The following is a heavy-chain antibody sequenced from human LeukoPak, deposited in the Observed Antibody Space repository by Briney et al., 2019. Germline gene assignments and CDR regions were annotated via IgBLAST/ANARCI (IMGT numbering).Heavy chain of an antibody. V-gene: IGHV3-21*01. CDR1: GFTFSSYS. Sequence: GGSLRLSCAASGFTFSSYSMNWVRQAPGKGLEWVSSISSSSSYIYYADSVKGRFTISRDNAKNSLYLQMNSLRAEDTAVYYCARVQVVTNAFDICGQGTMVTVSS. CDR3: ARVQVVTNAFDI. CDR2: ISSSSSYI. D-gene: IGHD2-21*02. J-gene: IGHJ3*02.